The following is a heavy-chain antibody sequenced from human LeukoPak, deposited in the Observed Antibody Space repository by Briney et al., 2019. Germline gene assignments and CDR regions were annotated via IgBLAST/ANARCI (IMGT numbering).Heavy chain of an antibody. CDR3: AKITIFGVVSSPFDY. Sequence: PGRSLRLSCAASGFTFSRYGMHWVRGAPGKGLEWVAVISYDGSNKYYADSVKGRFTISRDNSKNTLYLQMNSLRAEDTAVYYCAKITIFGVVSSPFDYWGQGTLVTVSS. J-gene: IGHJ4*02. D-gene: IGHD3-3*01. CDR1: GFTFSRYG. CDR2: ISYDGSNK. V-gene: IGHV3-30*18.